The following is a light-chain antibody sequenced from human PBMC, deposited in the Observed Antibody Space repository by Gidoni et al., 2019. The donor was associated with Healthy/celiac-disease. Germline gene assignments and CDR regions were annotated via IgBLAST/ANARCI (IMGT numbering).Light chain of an antibody. J-gene: IGKJ1*01. CDR2: DAS. CDR1: QSVSSY. Sequence: EIVLTQSPATLSLSPGERATLSCSASQSVSSYLAWYQQKPGQAPRLLIEDASNRATGIPARFSGSGSGTDFTLTISSLEPEDFAVYYCQQRSNWQTFXQXTKVEIK. CDR3: QQRSNWQT. V-gene: IGKV3-11*01.